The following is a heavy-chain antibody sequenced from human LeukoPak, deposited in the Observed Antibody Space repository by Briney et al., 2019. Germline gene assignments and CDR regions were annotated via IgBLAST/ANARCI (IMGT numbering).Heavy chain of an antibody. CDR2: IIPIFGTA. CDR3: ARDQNIVVVPAAKDY. Sequence: ASVKVSCKASGGTFSSYAISWVRQAPGQGLEWMGGIIPIFGTANYAQKFQGRVTITADESTSTAYMELSRLRSDDTAVYYCARDQNIVVVPAAKDYWGQGTLVTVSS. D-gene: IGHD2-2*01. CDR1: GGTFSSYA. V-gene: IGHV1-69*01. J-gene: IGHJ4*02.